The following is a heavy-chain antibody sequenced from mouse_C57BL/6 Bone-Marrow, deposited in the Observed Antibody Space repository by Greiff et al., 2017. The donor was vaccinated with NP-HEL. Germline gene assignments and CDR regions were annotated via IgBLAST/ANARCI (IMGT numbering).Heavy chain of an antibody. J-gene: IGHJ3*01. D-gene: IGHD2-4*01. CDR3: ASGYDYDEFAY. V-gene: IGHV5-4*03. Sequence: DVMLVESGGGLVKPGGSLKLSCAASGFTFSSYAMSWVRQTPEKRLEWVATISDGGSYTYYPDNVKGRFTISRDNAKNNLYLQMSHLKSEDTAMYYCASGYDYDEFAYWGQGTLVTVSA. CDR2: ISDGGSYT. CDR1: GFTFSSYA.